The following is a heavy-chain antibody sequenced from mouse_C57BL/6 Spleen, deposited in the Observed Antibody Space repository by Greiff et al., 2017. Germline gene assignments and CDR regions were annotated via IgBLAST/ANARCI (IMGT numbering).Heavy chain of an antibody. CDR1: GYAFTNYL. J-gene: IGHJ4*01. D-gene: IGHD2-5*01. CDR2: INPGSGGT. V-gene: IGHV1-54*01. Sequence: VKLQESGAELVRPGTSVKVSCKASGYAFTNYLIEWVKQRPGQGLEWIGVINPGSGGTNYNEKFKGKATLTADKSSSTAYMQLSSLTSEDSAVYFCARGADYSNPYAMDYWGQGTSVTVSS. CDR3: ARGADYSNPYAMDY.